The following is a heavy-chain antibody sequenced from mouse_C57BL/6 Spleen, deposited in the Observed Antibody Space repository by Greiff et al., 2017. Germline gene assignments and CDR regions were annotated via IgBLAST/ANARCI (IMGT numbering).Heavy chain of an antibody. CDR2: INPSTGGT. V-gene: IGHV1-42*01. CDR3: ARSGYEYDDY. Sequence: EVQLQQSGPELVKPGASVKISCKASGYSFTGYYMNWVKQSPEKSLEWIGEINPSTGGTTYNQKFKAKATLTVDKSSSTAYMQLKSLTSEDSAVYYCARSGYEYDDYWGQGTTLTVSS. D-gene: IGHD2-4*01. CDR1: GYSFTGYY. J-gene: IGHJ2*01.